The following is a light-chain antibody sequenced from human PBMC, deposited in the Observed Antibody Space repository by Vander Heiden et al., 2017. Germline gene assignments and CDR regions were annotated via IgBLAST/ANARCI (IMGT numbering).Light chain of an antibody. CDR2: QDR. Sequence: SYELTQPPSVSVPPGQAATITCSGKNLGDKFVSWYQHKSGQSPVLVMCQDRRRPSGIPDRFAASHSGDTATLTIGDIQAMDEADYYCQAWDSSVLYVFGSGTKVTVL. J-gene: IGLJ1*01. CDR3: QAWDSSVLYV. V-gene: IGLV3-1*01. CDR1: NLGDKF.